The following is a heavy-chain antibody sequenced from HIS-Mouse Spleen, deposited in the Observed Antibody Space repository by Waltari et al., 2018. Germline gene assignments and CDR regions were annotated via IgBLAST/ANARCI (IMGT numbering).Heavy chain of an antibody. CDR1: GYTFTSYD. V-gene: IGHV1-8*01. CDR3: ARGHDYSNYFDY. Sequence: QVQLVQSGAEVKKPGASVKVSCKASGYTFTSYDINWVRQATGQGLEWMGWMNPNSGNTGYAQKFQGRGTMTRNTSISTAYMGLSSLRSEETAVYYCARGHDYSNYFDYWGQGTLVTVSS. J-gene: IGHJ4*02. CDR2: MNPNSGNT. D-gene: IGHD4-4*01.